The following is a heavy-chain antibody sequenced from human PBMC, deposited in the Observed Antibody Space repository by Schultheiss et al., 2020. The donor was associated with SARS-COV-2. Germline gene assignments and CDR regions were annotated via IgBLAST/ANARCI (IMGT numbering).Heavy chain of an antibody. D-gene: IGHD2-15*01. V-gene: IGHV4-4*02. CDR3: ASLYCSGGSCYQDTNYFDY. Sequence: SETLSLTCAVSGGSISSSNWWSWVRQPPGKGLEWIGEIYHSGSTYYNPSLKSRVTISVDTSKNQFSLKLSSVTAADTAVYYCASLYCSGGSCYQDTNYFDYWGQGTLVTVSS. CDR2: IYHSGST. CDR1: GGSISSSNW. J-gene: IGHJ4*02.